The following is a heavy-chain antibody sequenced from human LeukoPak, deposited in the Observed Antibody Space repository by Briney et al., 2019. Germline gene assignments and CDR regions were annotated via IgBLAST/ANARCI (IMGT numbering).Heavy chain of an antibody. V-gene: IGHV4-59*08. CDR2: IYYSVST. J-gene: IGHJ4*02. Sequence: PSETLSLTCTVSGGSISSYYWSWIRQPPGKGLEWIGYIYYSVSTNYNPSRKSRVTISVDTSKNQFSLKLSSVTAADTAVYYCARQRYSSSWYSYADYWGQGTLVTVSS. CDR3: ARQRYSSSWYSYADY. CDR1: GGSISSYY. D-gene: IGHD6-13*01.